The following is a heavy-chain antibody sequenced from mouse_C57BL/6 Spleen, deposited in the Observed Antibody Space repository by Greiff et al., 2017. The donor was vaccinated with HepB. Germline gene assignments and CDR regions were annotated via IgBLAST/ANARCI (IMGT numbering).Heavy chain of an antibody. CDR2: IYPRSGNT. V-gene: IGHV1-81*01. Sequence: VQLQQSGAELARPGASVKLSCKASGYTFTSYGISWVKQRTGQGLEWIGEIYPRSGNTYYNEKFKGKATLTADKSSSTAYMELRSLTSEDSAVYFCARRAYYSTHVGAMDYWGQGTSVTVSS. J-gene: IGHJ4*01. D-gene: IGHD2-5*01. CDR3: ARRAYYSTHVGAMDY. CDR1: GYTFTSYG.